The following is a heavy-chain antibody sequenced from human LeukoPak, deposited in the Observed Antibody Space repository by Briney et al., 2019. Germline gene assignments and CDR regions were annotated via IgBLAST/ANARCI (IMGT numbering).Heavy chain of an antibody. V-gene: IGHV3-30*03. D-gene: IGHD3-10*01. J-gene: IGHJ4*02. CDR2: ISYDGSNK. Sequence: GGSLRLSCAASGFTFSSYGMHWVRQAPGKGLEWVAVISYDGSNKYYADSVKGRFTISRDNSKNTLYLQMNSLRAEDTAVYYCATAQTPNNILWTSYWGQGTLVTVSS. CDR3: ATAQTPNNILWTSY. CDR1: GFTFSSYG.